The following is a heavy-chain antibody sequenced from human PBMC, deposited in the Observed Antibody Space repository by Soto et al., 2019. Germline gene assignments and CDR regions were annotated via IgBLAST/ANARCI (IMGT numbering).Heavy chain of an antibody. J-gene: IGHJ4*02. CDR1: GYTFSSYA. D-gene: IGHD7-27*01. V-gene: IGHV1-3*01. CDR2: INAGYGNT. Sequence: QVHLVQSGAEVMKPGASVKVSCKASGYTFSSYAMHWVRQAPGQRLEWMGWINAGYGNTKSSQKFQDRVTIARDTSASTAYMALTSLRSEDTAVYYCARDTGDGTFDFWGPGTLVTVSS. CDR3: ARDTGDGTFDF.